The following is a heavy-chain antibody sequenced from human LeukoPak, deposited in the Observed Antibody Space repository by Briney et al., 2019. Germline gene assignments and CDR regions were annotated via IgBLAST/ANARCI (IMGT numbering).Heavy chain of an antibody. V-gene: IGHV4-4*07. CDR1: GDSISRYY. D-gene: IGHD3-10*01. CDR3: ARDSGTTGEVKFDP. CDR2: IYNGGII. Sequence: SETLSLTCTVSGDSISRYYWSWLRQPAGKRLEWIGRIYNGGIITYNPSLKSRVTMSIDTSNNQFSLRLRFVTAADTAVYYCARDSGTTGEVKFDPWGQGTLVTVSS. J-gene: IGHJ5*02.